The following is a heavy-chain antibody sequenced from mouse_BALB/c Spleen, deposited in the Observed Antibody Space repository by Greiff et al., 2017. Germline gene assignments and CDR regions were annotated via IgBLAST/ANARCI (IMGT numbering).Heavy chain of an antibody. V-gene: IGHV5-9-4*01. Sequence: EVQVVESGGGLVKPGGSLKLSCAASGFTFSSYAMSWVRQSPEKRLEWVAEISSGGSYTYYPDTVTGRFTISRDNAKNTLYLEMSSLRSEDTAMYYCARGYYGSFDYWGQGTTLTVSS. D-gene: IGHD1-2*01. CDR2: ISSGGSYT. CDR3: ARGYYGSFDY. J-gene: IGHJ2*01. CDR1: GFTFSSYA.